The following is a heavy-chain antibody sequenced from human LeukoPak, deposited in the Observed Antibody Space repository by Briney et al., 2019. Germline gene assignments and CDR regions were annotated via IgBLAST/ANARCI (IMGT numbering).Heavy chain of an antibody. Sequence: QPGGSLRLSCAASGFTFSSYAMSWVRQAPGKGLEWVSAISGSGGSTYYADSVKGRFTISRDNSKNTLYLQMNSLRAEDTAVYYCAKDPRPSKNMVRGVPPFEYWGQGTLVTVSS. J-gene: IGHJ4*02. D-gene: IGHD3-10*01. CDR3: AKDPRPSKNMVRGVPPFEY. CDR1: GFTFSSYA. V-gene: IGHV3-23*01. CDR2: ISGSGGST.